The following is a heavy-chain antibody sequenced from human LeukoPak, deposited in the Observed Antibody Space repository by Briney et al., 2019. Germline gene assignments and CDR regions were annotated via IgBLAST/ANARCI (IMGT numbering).Heavy chain of an antibody. CDR1: GFTFSNFA. Sequence: PGGSLRLSCAASGFTFSNFAMTWVRQAQGKGLEWVSSIVGSSSTYYADSLKGRFTISRDNAKNSLYLQMNSLRAEDTAVYYCARIGAGSSRDYWGQGTLVTVSS. V-gene: IGHV3-21*01. CDR2: IVGSSST. J-gene: IGHJ4*02. CDR3: ARIGAGSSRDY. D-gene: IGHD6-13*01.